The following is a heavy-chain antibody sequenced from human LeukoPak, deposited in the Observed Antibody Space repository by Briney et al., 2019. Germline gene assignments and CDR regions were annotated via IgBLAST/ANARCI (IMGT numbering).Heavy chain of an antibody. D-gene: IGHD2-2*01. J-gene: IGHJ3*02. CDR3: ARDAVRAAIMGAFDI. V-gene: IGHV3-21*01. CDR2: ISSSSSYI. CDR1: GFTFSSYS. Sequence: GGSLRLSCAASGFTFSSYSMNWVRQAPGKGLEGVSSISSSSSYIYYADSVKGRFTISRDNAKNSLYLQMNSLRAEDTAVYYCARDAVRAAIMGAFDIWGQGTMVTVSS.